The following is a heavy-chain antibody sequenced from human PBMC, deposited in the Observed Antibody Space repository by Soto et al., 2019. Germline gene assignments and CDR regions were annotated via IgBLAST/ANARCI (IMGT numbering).Heavy chain of an antibody. D-gene: IGHD2-8*01. CDR1: GFTVSSHA. Sequence: GGSLRLSCAASGFTVSSHAMSWVRQAPGKVLEWVSRISGSGDGTYYGDSVKGRFTISRDSSSSTLYLQMHNLRGEDTAVYLCTKSRRSILMVYGFGGMDVWGQGTTVTVSS. J-gene: IGHJ6*02. V-gene: IGHV3-23*01. CDR3: TKSRRSILMVYGFGGMDV. CDR2: ISGSGDGT.